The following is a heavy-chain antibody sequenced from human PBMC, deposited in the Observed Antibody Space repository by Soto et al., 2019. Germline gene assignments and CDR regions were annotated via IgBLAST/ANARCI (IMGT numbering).Heavy chain of an antibody. CDR1: GFTFSSYG. D-gene: IGHD3-10*01. CDR3: ARDSLWFGELSSFDY. V-gene: IGHV3-33*01. CDR2: IWYDGSNK. Sequence: QVQLVESGGGVVQPGRSLRLSCAASGFTFSSYGMHWVRQAPGKGLEWVAVIWYDGSNKYYADSVKGRFTISRDNSKNTLYLQMNSLRAEDTAVYYCARDSLWFGELSSFDYWGQGTLVTVSS. J-gene: IGHJ4*02.